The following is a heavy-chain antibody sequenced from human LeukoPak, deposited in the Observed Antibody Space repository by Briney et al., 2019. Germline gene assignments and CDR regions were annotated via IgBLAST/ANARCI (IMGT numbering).Heavy chain of an antibody. CDR2: ISSSSSYI. J-gene: IGHJ4*02. Sequence: PGGSLRLSCAASGFTFSSYSMNRVRQAPGKGLEWVSSISSSSSYIYYADSVKGRFTLSRDNARNSLYLQMSSLRAEDTAVYYCARVGYSSGWYGGFDYWGQGTLVTVSS. D-gene: IGHD6-19*01. CDR3: ARVGYSSGWYGGFDY. V-gene: IGHV3-21*01. CDR1: GFTFSSYS.